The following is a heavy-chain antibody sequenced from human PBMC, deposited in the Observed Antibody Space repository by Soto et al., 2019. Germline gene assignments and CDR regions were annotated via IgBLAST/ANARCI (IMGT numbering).Heavy chain of an antibody. CDR2: IYHSGST. D-gene: IGHD6-13*01. J-gene: IGHJ4*02. CDR1: GGSISSGGYS. CDR3: AIGQQLVRNY. V-gene: IGHV4-30-2*01. Sequence: QLQLQESGSGLVKPSQTLSLTCAVSGGSISSGGYSWSWIRQPPGKGLAWIGYIYHSGSTYYNPSLKSRVTISVDRSKNQFSLKLSSVTAADTAVYYCAIGQQLVRNYWGQGTLVTVSS.